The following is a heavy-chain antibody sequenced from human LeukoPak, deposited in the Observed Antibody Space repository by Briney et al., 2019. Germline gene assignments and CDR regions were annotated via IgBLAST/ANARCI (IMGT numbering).Heavy chain of an antibody. D-gene: IGHD6-19*01. CDR2: IGGSGGST. V-gene: IGHV3-23*01. CDR3: AKDHEQWLTYFDY. J-gene: IGHJ4*02. CDR1: GLTFSSYD. Sequence: GSLRLSCVGSGLTFSSYDISWVRQAPGKGLEWVSTIGGSGGSTYYADSVKGRFTISRDNSKSTLYLQINSLRAGDTAIYYCAKDHEQWLTYFDYWGQGTLVTVSS.